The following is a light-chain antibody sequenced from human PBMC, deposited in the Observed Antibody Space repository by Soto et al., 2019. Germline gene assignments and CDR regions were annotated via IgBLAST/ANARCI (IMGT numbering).Light chain of an antibody. V-gene: IGKV3-15*01. J-gene: IGKJ3*01. CDR1: QSVGSK. CDR2: DAS. CDR3: QQYNNWPPFT. Sequence: EIVMTQSPATLSVSPGERSSLSCRASQSVGSKLAWYQHKPGQAPRLLIYDASTRATGFPARFSGSRSGTDVTLTTSSLQPDDFAVYYCQQYNNWPPFTFGPGTKVDIK.